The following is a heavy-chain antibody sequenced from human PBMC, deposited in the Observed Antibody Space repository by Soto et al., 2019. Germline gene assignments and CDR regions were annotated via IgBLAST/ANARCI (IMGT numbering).Heavy chain of an antibody. V-gene: IGHV4-31*03. J-gene: IGHJ3*02. CDR3: ASYCSGGSCFDRDAFDI. CDR1: GGSISSGGYY. Sequence: QVQLQESGPGLVKPSQTLSLTCTVSGGSISSGGYYWSWIRQHPGKGLEWIGYIYYSGSTYYNPSLKSRVTTAVDTSKNQFSLKLSSVTAADTAVYYCASYCSGGSCFDRDAFDIWGQGTMVTVSS. CDR2: IYYSGST. D-gene: IGHD2-15*01.